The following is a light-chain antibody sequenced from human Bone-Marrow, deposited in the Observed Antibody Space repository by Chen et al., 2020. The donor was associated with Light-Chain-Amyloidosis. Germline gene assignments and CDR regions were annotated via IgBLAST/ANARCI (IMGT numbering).Light chain of an antibody. V-gene: IGLV2-8*01. Sequence: QSALAQPPSASGSPGPSVTISCAGTSSDVGDYKYVSWYQQHPGKAPKLMIYEVSKRPSGVPDRFSGSKSGNTASLTVSGLQAEDEADYYCSSFTSSSSYVFGPGTKVTVL. CDR2: EVS. CDR1: SSDVGDYKY. CDR3: SSFTSSSSYV. J-gene: IGLJ1*01.